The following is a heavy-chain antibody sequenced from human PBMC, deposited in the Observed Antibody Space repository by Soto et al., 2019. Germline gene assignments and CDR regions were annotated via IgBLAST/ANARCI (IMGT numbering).Heavy chain of an antibody. J-gene: IGHJ4*02. CDR1: GFAFSSYA. CDR2: ISGRDGRT. V-gene: IGHV3-23*01. CDR3: AGLTYSSSCLSVLY. Sequence: LRLSCAASGFAFSSYAMSWVRLAPGKGLDWVSAISGRDGRTYYADSVKGRFTISRDNSKNTLFLQMSGLRAEETALYYYAGLTYSSSCLSVLYWGQGTPVTV. D-gene: IGHD6-6*01.